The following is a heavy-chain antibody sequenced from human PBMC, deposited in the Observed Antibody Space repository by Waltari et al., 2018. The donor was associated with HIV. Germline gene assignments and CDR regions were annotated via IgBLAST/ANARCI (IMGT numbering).Heavy chain of an antibody. V-gene: IGHV1-69*01. CDR1: GGTFSSYA. CDR3: ARGALNGSGSPDRGRGDV. J-gene: IGHJ6*02. Sequence: QVQLVQSGAEVKKPGSSVKVSCKASGGTFSSYAISWVRQAPGQGLEWMGGIIPIFGTANYAQKFQGRVTITADESTSTAYMELSSLRSEDTAVYYWARGALNGSGSPDRGRGDVWGQGTTVTVSS. D-gene: IGHD3-10*01. CDR2: IIPIFGTA.